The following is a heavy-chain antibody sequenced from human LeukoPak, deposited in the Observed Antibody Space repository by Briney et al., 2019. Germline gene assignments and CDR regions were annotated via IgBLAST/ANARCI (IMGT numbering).Heavy chain of an antibody. CDR2: ISESASTI. V-gene: IGHV3-48*03. CDR3: ARGYSSSSPGDY. CDR1: GFTFSIYE. Sequence: PGGSLRLSCAASGFTFSIYEMNWVRQAPGKGLEWVAYISESASTIYYADSVKGRFTISRDNAKNSLYLQMNSLRAEDTAVYYCARGYSSSSPGDYWGQGTLVTVSS. D-gene: IGHD6-6*01. J-gene: IGHJ4*02.